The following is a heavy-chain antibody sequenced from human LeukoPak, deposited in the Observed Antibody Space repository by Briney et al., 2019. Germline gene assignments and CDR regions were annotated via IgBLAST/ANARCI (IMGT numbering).Heavy chain of an antibody. J-gene: IGHJ4*02. CDR2: INSDGSGT. V-gene: IGHV3-74*01. CDR3: AREVGSGNSDRYFDY. D-gene: IGHD3-10*01. CDR1: GFSVSNYY. Sequence: PGGSLRLSSAASGFSVSNYYMSWVRQAPGKGLVWVSRINSDGSGTNYADSVKGRFTISRDNSNNTLYLQMKSLRAEDTAVYYCAREVGSGNSDRYFDYWGQGTLVTVSS.